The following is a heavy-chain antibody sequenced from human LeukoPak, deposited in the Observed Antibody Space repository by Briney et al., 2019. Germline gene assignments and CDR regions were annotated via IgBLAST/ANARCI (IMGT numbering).Heavy chain of an antibody. CDR2: IYSGGST. J-gene: IGHJ6*03. Sequence: GGSLRLSCSASGFTVSRHHMSWVRQAPGKGLEWVSLIYSGGSTYYADSVKGRFTISRDDSKSIAYLQMNSLKTEDTAVYYCTRVGIAVAAKGYYDMDVWGKGTTVTVSS. CDR3: TRVGIAVAAKGYYDMDV. CDR1: GFTVSRHH. D-gene: IGHD6-19*01. V-gene: IGHV3-53*01.